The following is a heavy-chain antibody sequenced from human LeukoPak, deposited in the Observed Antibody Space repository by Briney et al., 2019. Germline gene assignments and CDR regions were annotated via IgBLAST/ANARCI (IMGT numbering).Heavy chain of an antibody. CDR2: VWYDGTNI. CDR1: GXTFSTYG. J-gene: IGHJ4*02. D-gene: IGHD1-26*01. CDR3: ARGGYSGTYYFDY. V-gene: IGHV3-33*01. Sequence: GGSLRLSCAASGXTFSTYGVHWVRQAPGKGLEWVAVVWYDGTNIHYVDSVKGRFTISRDNSKSTLYLQMNSLTAEDTAVYFCARGGYSGTYYFDYWGQGALVTVSS.